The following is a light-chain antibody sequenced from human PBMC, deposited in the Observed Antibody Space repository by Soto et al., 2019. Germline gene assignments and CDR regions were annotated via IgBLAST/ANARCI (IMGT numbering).Light chain of an antibody. Sequence: QAVVTQEPSLTVSPGGTVTLTCGSSTGTVTSGHSPYWFQQKPGQAPRTLIFDTNNKHSWTPARFSGSLLGGKAALTLSGAQPEDEADYYCLLYYSGASVVFGGGTKLTVL. V-gene: IGLV7-46*01. CDR2: DTN. CDR3: LLYYSGASVV. J-gene: IGLJ2*01. CDR1: TGTVTSGHS.